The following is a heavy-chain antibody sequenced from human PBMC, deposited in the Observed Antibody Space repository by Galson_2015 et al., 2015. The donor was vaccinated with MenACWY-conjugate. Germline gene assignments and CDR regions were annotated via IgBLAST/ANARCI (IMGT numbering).Heavy chain of an antibody. J-gene: IGHJ4*02. Sequence: SLRLSCAASGFIFNTYWMHWVRHAPGKGLVWVSRINPGGSSTTYADSVKDRFTISRDNAKNTLYLQMNSLRPEDTAVFYCAKSRGASFYFDYWGRGTLVTVSS. CDR3: AKSRGASFYFDY. CDR1: GFIFNTYW. V-gene: IGHV3-74*01. CDR2: INPGGSST. D-gene: IGHD1-26*01.